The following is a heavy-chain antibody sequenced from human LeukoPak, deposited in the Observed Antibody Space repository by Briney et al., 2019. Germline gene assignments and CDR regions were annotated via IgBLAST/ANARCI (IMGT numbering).Heavy chain of an antibody. J-gene: IGHJ4*02. CDR3: AKDRGYCSGGSCYNFDY. CDR2: IWYDGSHK. V-gene: IGHV3-30*02. D-gene: IGHD2-15*01. CDR1: GFTFSSYG. Sequence: GGSLRLSCAASGFTFSSYGMHWVRQAPGKGLEWVAVIWYDGSHKYYADSVMGRFTISRDNSKNTLYLQMNSLRAEDTAVYYCAKDRGYCSGGSCYNFDYWGQGTLVTVSS.